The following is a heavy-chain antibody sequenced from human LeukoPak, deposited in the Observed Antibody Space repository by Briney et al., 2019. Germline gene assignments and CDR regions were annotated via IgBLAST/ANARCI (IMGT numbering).Heavy chain of an antibody. CDR2: ISSNSYI. V-gene: IGHV3-21*01. Sequence: GGSLRLSCAASGFIFSDYSLNWVRQAPGKGLEWVSSISSNSYIYYADSVKGRFAISRDNAKNSLYLQMNSLRAEDTAVYYCARAPTIVVGPTWGQGTLVTVSS. J-gene: IGHJ5*02. CDR3: ARAPTIVVGPT. CDR1: GFIFSDYS. D-gene: IGHD2-2*01.